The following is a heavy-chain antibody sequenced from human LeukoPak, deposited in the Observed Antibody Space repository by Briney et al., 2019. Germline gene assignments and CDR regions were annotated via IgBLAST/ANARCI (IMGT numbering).Heavy chain of an antibody. D-gene: IGHD6-13*01. CDR1: GGSISSGNYY. J-gene: IGHJ5*02. CDR2: IYASGST. V-gene: IGHV4-61*02. Sequence: SETLSLTCTVSGGSISSGNYYWSWLRQPAGRGLQWIGRIYASGSTNYNPSLKSRVTISVDTSKNQFSLKLSSVTAADTAVYYCARDSVAAAATGSNWFDPWGQGTLVTVSS. CDR3: ARDSVAAAATGSNWFDP.